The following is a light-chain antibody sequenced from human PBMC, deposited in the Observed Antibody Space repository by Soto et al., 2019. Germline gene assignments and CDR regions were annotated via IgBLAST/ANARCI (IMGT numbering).Light chain of an antibody. Sequence: EIVMTQSPATLSLSPGERATLSCRASQSVNSNLAWYQQKAAQAPRLLIYGTSTRATGIPARFSGSGSGTDFTLTISSLRFEDFAVYYCQQYNNWPRTFGQGTKVEIK. CDR1: QSVNSN. CDR3: QQYNNWPRT. J-gene: IGKJ1*01. CDR2: GTS. V-gene: IGKV3-15*01.